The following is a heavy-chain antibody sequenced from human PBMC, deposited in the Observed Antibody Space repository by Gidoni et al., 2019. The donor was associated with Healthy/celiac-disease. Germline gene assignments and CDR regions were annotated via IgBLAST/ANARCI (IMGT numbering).Heavy chain of an antibody. J-gene: IGHJ3*02. CDR2: ISYDGRNK. CDR3: ARDRTRWELPTGGAFDI. Sequence: QVQLVESGGGVVQPGRSLRLSCAASGFTFSSSAMHWVRQAPGKGLEWVAVISYDGRNKYYADSVKGRFTISRDNSKNTLYLQMNSLRAEDTAVYYCARDRTRWELPTGGAFDIWGQGTMVTVSS. V-gene: IGHV3-30-3*01. CDR1: GFTFSSSA. D-gene: IGHD1-26*01.